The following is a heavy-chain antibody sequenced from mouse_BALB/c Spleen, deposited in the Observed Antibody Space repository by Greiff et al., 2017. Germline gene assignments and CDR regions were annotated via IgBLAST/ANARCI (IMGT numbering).Heavy chain of an antibody. CDR1: GFSLTSYG. CDR3: ARGTTVVAYYYAMDY. J-gene: IGHJ4*01. D-gene: IGHD1-1*01. V-gene: IGHV2-2*02. Sequence: VKVVESGPGLVQPSQSLSITCTVSGFSLTSYGVHWVRQSPGKGLEWLGVIWSGGSTDYNAAFISRLSISKDNSKSQVFFKMNSLQANDTAIYYCARGTTVVAYYYAMDYWGQGTSVTVSS. CDR2: IWSGGST.